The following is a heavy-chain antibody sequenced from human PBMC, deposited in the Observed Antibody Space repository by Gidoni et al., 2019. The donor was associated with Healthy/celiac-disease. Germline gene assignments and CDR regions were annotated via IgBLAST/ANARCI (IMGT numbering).Heavy chain of an antibody. Sequence: QVQLVQSGAEVQKPGASVQVSCKASGYTFTSYYRHWVRQGPGQGLEWMGIINPSGGSTSYAQKFQGRVTRTRDTSTSTVYMELSSLRSEDTAVYYCARKSIAAAGDYWGQGTLVTVSS. CDR1: GYTFTSYY. CDR2: INPSGGST. V-gene: IGHV1-46*01. D-gene: IGHD6-13*01. J-gene: IGHJ4*02. CDR3: ARKSIAAAGDY.